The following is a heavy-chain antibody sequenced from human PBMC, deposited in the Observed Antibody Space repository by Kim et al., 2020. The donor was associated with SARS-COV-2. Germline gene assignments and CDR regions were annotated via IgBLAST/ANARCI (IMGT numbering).Heavy chain of an antibody. J-gene: IGHJ3*02. CDR3: ARYPSYCGGDCYSNDAFDI. CDR1: GFTFSSYS. CDR2: IRRSTSDI. Sequence: GGSLRLSCAASGFTFSSYSMNWVRQAPGKGLEWVSSIRRSTSDINYADSVKGRFTISRDNAKNSLYLQMNSLRAEDTAVYYCARYPSYCGGDCYSNDAFDIWGQATMVTVSS. V-gene: IGHV3-21*01. D-gene: IGHD2-21*02.